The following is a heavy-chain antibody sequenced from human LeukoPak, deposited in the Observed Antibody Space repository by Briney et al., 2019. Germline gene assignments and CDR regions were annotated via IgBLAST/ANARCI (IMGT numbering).Heavy chain of an antibody. J-gene: IGHJ4*02. CDR1: GGSIGSYY. CDR2: IYYSGST. V-gene: IGHV4-59*01. CDR3: ARDPYGDLYFDY. D-gene: IGHD4-17*01. Sequence: SETLSLTCTVSGGSIGSYYWSWIRQPPGKGLEWIGYIYYSGSTNYNPSLKSRVTISVDTSKNQFSLKLSSVTAADTAVYYCARDPYGDLYFDYWGQGTLVTVSS.